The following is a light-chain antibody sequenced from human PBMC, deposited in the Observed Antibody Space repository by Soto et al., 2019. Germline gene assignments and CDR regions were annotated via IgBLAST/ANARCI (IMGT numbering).Light chain of an antibody. CDR3: QQSYSVPLT. CDR2: AAS. CDR1: QNILTY. Sequence: DIQMTQSPSSLSASVGDRVTITCRSSQNILTYLNWYQQRAGEAPRCLIYAASNLQDGVPSRFSGSESGTEFTLTISSLQPEDFATYYCQQSYSVPLTFGQGTKLEMK. V-gene: IGKV1-39*01. J-gene: IGKJ2*01.